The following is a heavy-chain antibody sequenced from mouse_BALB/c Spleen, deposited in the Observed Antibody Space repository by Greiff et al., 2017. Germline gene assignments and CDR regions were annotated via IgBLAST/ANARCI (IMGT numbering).Heavy chain of an antibody. CDR2: IDPANGNT. Sequence: EVQLQQSGAELVKPGASVKLSCTASGFNIKDTYMHWVKQRPEQGLEWIGRIDPANGNTKYDPKFQGKATITADTSSNTAYLQLSSLTSEDTAVYYCASLITTATRYFDVWGAGTTVTVSS. D-gene: IGHD1-2*01. V-gene: IGHV14-3*02. CDR1: GFNIKDTY. J-gene: IGHJ1*01. CDR3: ASLITTATRYFDV.